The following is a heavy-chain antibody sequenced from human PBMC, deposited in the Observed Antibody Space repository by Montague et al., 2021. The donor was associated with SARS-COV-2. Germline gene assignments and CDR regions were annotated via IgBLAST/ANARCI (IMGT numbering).Heavy chain of an antibody. CDR1: GSSIGSGDY. CDR2: IYHSGTT. V-gene: IGHV4-38-2*02. CDR3: VREKAGGLRNVFDI. Sequence: SETLSLTCTVSGSSIGSGDYWGWIRQPPGEGLEWIGSIYHSGTTYYNHPPQSRLTMSIDTSTNQFSLRLTSVTAAEKAVFFCVREKAGGLRNVFDIWGQGTTVTVSS. J-gene: IGHJ3*02.